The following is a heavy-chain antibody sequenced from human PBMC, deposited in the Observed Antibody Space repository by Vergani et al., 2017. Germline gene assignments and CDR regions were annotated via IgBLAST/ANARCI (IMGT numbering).Heavy chain of an antibody. Sequence: VQLVESGGGVVQPGGSLRLSCAASGFTFSSYSMNWVRQAPGKGLEWVSSISSSSSYIYYADSVKGRFTISRDNAKNSLYLQMNSLRAEDTAVYYCARAVVPLEFFDYWGQGTLVTVSS. CDR3: ARAVVPLEFFDY. J-gene: IGHJ4*02. CDR2: ISSSSSYI. CDR1: GFTFSSYS. D-gene: IGHD2-2*01. V-gene: IGHV3-21*01.